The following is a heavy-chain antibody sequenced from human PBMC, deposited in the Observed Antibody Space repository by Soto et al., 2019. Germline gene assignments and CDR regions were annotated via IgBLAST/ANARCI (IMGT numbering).Heavy chain of an antibody. J-gene: IGHJ5*02. D-gene: IGHD2-2*01. CDR1: GGSISSGTYY. V-gene: IGHV4-39*01. Sequence: QLQLQESGPGLVKPSETLSLTCTVSGGSISSGTYYWGWIRQPPGKGLEWIGSMYYSGGTSYNPSLKSRVTMSVDTSKNQLSLRLSSVTAADTAVYYCARLHCNSPNCVPLDPWGQGTLVTVSS. CDR2: MYYSGGT. CDR3: ARLHCNSPNCVPLDP.